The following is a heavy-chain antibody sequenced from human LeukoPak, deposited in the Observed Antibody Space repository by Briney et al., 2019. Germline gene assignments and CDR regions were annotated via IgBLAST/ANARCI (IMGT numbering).Heavy chain of an antibody. D-gene: IGHD6-13*01. CDR3: ARIRGSSWYSDV. CDR2: IDWDDDK. CDR1: GFTFSSYAM. Sequence: LRLSCAASGFTFSSYAMSWIRQPPGKAREWLARIDWDDDKYYSTSLQTRLTISKDTSKNQVVLTMTNMDPVDTATYYCARIRGSSWYSDVWGQGTTVTVSS. J-gene: IGHJ6*02. V-gene: IGHV2-70*11.